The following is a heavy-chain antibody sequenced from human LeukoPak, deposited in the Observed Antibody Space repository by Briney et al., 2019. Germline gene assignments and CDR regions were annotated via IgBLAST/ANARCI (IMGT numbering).Heavy chain of an antibody. CDR1: GYSISSGYY. CDR2: IYHSGST. D-gene: IGHD3-22*01. J-gene: IGHJ4*02. CDR3: ASTPLDYYDSSGYYCFDY. Sequence: ASETLSLTCTVSGYSISSGYYWGWIRQPPGKGLEWIGYIYHSGSTYYNPSLKSRVTISVDRSKNQFSLKLSSVTAADTAVYYCASTPLDYYDSSGYYCFDYWGQGTLVTVSS. V-gene: IGHV4-38-2*02.